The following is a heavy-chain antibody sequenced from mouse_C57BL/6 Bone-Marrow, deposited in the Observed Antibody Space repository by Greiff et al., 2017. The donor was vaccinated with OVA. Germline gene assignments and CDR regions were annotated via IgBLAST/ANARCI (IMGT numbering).Heavy chain of an antibody. J-gene: IGHJ4*01. CDR3: ARYPFYAMDY. V-gene: IGHV7-3*01. CDR2: IRNKANGYTT. Sequence: EVKVVESGGGLVQPGGSLSLSCAASGFTFTDYYMSWVRQPPGKALEWLGFIRNKANGYTTEYSASVKGRFTISRDNSQSILYLQMNALRAEDSATYYCARYPFYAMDYWGQGTSVTVSS. CDR1: GFTFTDYY.